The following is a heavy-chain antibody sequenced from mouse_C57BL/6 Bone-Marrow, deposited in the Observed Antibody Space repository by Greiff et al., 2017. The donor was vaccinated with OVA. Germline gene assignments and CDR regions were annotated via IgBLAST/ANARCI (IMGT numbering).Heavy chain of an antibody. CDR1: GYPFTSYW. J-gene: IGHJ3*01. V-gene: IGHV1-50*01. D-gene: IGHD1-1*01. Sequence: VQLQQPGAELVKPGASVTLSCKASGYPFTSYWLQWVKQRPGQGLEWIGEIDPSDRYTNYNQKFKGKATLTVDTSSSTAYMQLSILTSEVSAVYYCAKWGVNYYGSSDVWFAYWGRGTLVTVSA. CDR3: AKWGVNYYGSSDVWFAY. CDR2: IDPSDRYT.